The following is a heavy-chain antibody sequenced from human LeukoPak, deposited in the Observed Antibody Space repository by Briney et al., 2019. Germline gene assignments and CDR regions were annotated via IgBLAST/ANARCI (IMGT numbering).Heavy chain of an antibody. Sequence: GASVKVSGKVSGYTLTELSMHWVRQAPGKGLEWMGGFDPEDGETIYAQKFQGRVTMTEDTSTDTAYMELSSLRSEDTAVYYCATSGVSLWWEAFDIWGQGTMVTVSS. CDR2: FDPEDGET. D-gene: IGHD2-8*02. CDR3: ATSGVSLWWEAFDI. J-gene: IGHJ3*02. CDR1: GYTLTELS. V-gene: IGHV1-24*01.